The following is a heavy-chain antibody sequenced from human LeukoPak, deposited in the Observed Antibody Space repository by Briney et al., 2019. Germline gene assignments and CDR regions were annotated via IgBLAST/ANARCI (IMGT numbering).Heavy chain of an antibody. CDR1: GFTFSSYA. D-gene: IGHD3-22*01. CDR3: AKVERNYDSSGYLFDH. J-gene: IGHJ4*02. V-gene: IGHV3-23*01. Sequence: GGSLRLSCAASGFTFSSYAMSWVRQAPGKGLEWVSAISGSGGSTYYADSVKGRFTISRDNSKNTLYLQMNSLRAEDTAVYYCAKVERNYDSSGYLFDHWGQGTLVTVSS. CDR2: ISGSGGST.